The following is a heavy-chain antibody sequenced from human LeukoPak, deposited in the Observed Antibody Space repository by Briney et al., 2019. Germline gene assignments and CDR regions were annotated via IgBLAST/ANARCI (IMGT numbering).Heavy chain of an antibody. CDR2: IYFTGNYI. V-gene: IGHV3-21*01. CDR3: AREFNTVGNFDY. CDR1: GFTFSRYS. J-gene: IGHJ4*02. Sequence: GGSLRLSCVPSGFTFSRYSMRWVRRAPGKGLEWVSSIYFTGNYISYADSVKGRFTISRDNAKNSLYLQMNSLRAQDTAVYYCAREFNTVGNFDYWGQGTLVTVSS. D-gene: IGHD3-10*01.